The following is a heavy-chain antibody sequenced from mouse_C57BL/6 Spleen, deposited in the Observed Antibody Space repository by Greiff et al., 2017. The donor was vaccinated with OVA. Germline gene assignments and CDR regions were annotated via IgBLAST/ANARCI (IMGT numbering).Heavy chain of an antibody. V-gene: IGHV1-55*01. Sequence: QVQLQQPGAELVKPGASVKMSCKASGYTFTSYWITWVKQRPGQGLEWIGDIYPGSGSTNYNEKFKSKATLTVDTSSSPAYMQLSSLTSEDSAVYYCARGVYSNYVYYFDYWGQGTTLTVSS. D-gene: IGHD2-5*01. CDR1: GYTFTSYW. J-gene: IGHJ2*01. CDR2: IYPGSGST. CDR3: ARGVYSNYVYYFDY.